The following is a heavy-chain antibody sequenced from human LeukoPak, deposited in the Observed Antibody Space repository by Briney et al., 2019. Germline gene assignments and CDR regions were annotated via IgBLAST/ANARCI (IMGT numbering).Heavy chain of an antibody. CDR3: AKDVYLGAFDW. CDR1: GFTFGSYE. Sequence: PGGSLRLSCAASGFTFGSYEMNWVRQAPGKGLEWVSYISSSGSTINYADSVKGRFTISRDNAKNSLYLQMNSLRVEDTAVYYCAKDVYLGAFDWWGQGTLVTVSS. V-gene: IGHV3-48*03. J-gene: IGHJ4*02. CDR2: ISSSGSTI. D-gene: IGHD7-27*01.